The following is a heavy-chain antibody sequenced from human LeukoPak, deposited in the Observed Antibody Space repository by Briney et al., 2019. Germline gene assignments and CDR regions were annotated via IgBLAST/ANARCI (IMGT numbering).Heavy chain of an antibody. CDR2: VHLDGRT. D-gene: IGHD3-3*01. V-gene: IGHV4-4*02. CDR3: AREGGFYRPLDY. J-gene: IGHJ4*02. Sequence: SETLSLTCGVSGGSIINTNWWTWVRQPPGKGLEWIGEVHLDGRTNCNPSLESRLTMSVDVSENQVSLKLTSVTAADTAVYYCAREGGFYRPLDYSGQGTLVTVSS. CDR1: GGSIINTNW.